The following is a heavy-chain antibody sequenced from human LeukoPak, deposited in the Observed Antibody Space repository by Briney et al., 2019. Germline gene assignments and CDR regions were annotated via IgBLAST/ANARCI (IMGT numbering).Heavy chain of an antibody. Sequence: SETLSLTCTVSGGSISSGDYYWSWIRQPPGKGLEWIGYIYYSGSTYYNPSLKSRVTISVDTSKNQFSLKLSSVTAADTAVYYCARGPGEGILLWFGEFRLWGQGTLVTVSS. J-gene: IGHJ4*02. D-gene: IGHD3-10*01. V-gene: IGHV4-30-4*08. CDR1: GGSISSGDYY. CDR2: IYYSGST. CDR3: ARGPGEGILLWFGEFRL.